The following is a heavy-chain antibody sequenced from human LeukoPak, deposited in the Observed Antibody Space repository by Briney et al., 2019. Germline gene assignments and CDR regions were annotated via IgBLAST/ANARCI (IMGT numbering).Heavy chain of an antibody. CDR2: INPNSGGT. J-gene: IGHJ4*02. V-gene: IGHV1-2*06. Sequence: ASVKVSCKASGYTFTGYYMHWVRQAPGQGLEWMGRINPNSGGTNYAQKFQGRVTMTRDTSISTAYVELSRLRSDDTAVYYCASPVNFPPGYSSSWYPFDYWGQGTLVTVSS. CDR3: ASPVNFPPGYSSSWYPFDY. D-gene: IGHD6-13*01. CDR1: GYTFTGYY.